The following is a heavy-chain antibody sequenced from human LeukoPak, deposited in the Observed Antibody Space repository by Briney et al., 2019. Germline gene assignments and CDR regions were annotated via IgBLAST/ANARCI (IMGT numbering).Heavy chain of an antibody. J-gene: IGHJ5*02. CDR2: IYYSGST. CDR1: GGSISSYY. D-gene: IGHD6-19*01. CDR3: AGGQWLEPNWFDP. Sequence: SETLSLTCTVSGGSISSYYWSWIRQPPGKGLEWIGYIYYSGSTNYNPSLKSRVTISVDTSKNQFSLKLSSVTAADTAVYYCAGGQWLEPNWFDPWGQGTLVTVSS. V-gene: IGHV4-59*01.